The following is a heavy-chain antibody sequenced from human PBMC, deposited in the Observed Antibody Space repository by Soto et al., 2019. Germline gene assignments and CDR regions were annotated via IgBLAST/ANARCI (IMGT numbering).Heavy chain of an antibody. Sequence: QVQLVQSGAEVREPGASVKVSCKASGYSFTSLDINWVRQTAGQGLEWMGWMEPSTGRTGYAQKFQGRVTMTRDTYINTAYMDLTTLTSDETAFYFCARGVSAGVDYWGQGTLVTVSS. V-gene: IGHV1-8*01. CDR1: GYSFTSLD. J-gene: IGHJ4*02. CDR2: MEPSTGRT. CDR3: ARGVSAGVDY. D-gene: IGHD1-26*01.